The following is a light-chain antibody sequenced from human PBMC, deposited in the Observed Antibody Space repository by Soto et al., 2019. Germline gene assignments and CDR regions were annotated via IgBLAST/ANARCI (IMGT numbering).Light chain of an antibody. CDR1: QSIGST. J-gene: IGKJ4*01. V-gene: IGKV3-15*01. Sequence: EIVMTQSPATLSVSPGERATLSCRASQSIGSTLAWYQQKPGRTPRLLIYDASTRATGIPARFSGIGSGTEFSLIISSLQSEDFAVYYCQHYKSWPLSFGGGTKVEI. CDR2: DAS. CDR3: QHYKSWPLS.